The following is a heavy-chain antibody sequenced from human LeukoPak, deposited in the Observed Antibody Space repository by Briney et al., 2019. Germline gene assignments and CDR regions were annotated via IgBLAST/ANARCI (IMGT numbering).Heavy chain of an antibody. CDR3: ARGRASVVYFDY. CDR2: ISSSSSYI. D-gene: IGHD2-15*01. J-gene: IGHJ4*02. CDR1: GFTFSSYS. V-gene: IGHV3-21*01. Sequence: GGSLRLSCAASGFTFSSYSMNWVRQAPGKGLGWVSSISSSSSYIYYADSVKGRFAISRDNAKNSLYLQMNSLRAEDTAVYYCARGRASVVYFDYWGQGTLVTVSS.